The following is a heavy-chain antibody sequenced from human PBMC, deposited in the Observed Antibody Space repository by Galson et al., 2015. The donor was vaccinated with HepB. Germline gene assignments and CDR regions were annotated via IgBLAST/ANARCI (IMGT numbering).Heavy chain of an antibody. CDR2: IKRDGSEK. Sequence: SLRLSCAASGFTFSSYWMSWVRQAPGKGLEWVANIKRDGSEKYYVDPVKGRFTISRDNAKNSLYLQMNSLRAEDTAVYYCARSGGSSWYVWFDPWGQGTLVTVSS. V-gene: IGHV3-7*01. CDR3: ARSGGSSWYVWFDP. J-gene: IGHJ5*02. CDR1: GFTFSSYW. D-gene: IGHD6-13*01.